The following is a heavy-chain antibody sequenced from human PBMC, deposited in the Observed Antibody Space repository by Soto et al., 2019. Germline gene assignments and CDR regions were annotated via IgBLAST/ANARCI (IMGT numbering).Heavy chain of an antibody. Sequence: EVQLLESGGGLVQPGGSLRLSCAASGFTFSSYAMSWVRQAPGKGLEWVSAISGSGGSTYYADSVKGRFTISRDNSKTTLYLKMNTLRAEDPAFYSWASSRWGGYFDYGGQGTLAPVSS. CDR3: ASSRWGGYFDY. CDR1: GFTFSSYA. J-gene: IGHJ4*02. CDR2: ISGSGGST. D-gene: IGHD6-13*01. V-gene: IGHV3-23*01.